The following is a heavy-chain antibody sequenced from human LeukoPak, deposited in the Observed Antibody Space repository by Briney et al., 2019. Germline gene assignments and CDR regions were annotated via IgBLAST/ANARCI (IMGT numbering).Heavy chain of an antibody. CDR1: GFSFSSYA. CDR3: AKAQPRYYDILSPMDV. CDR2: ISGSGGST. V-gene: IGHV3-23*01. Sequence: GGSLRLSCAASGFSFSSYAMSWVRQAPGKGLEWVSAISGSGGSTYYADSVKGRFTISRDNSKNTLYLQMNSLRAEDTAVYYCAKAQPRYYDILSPMDVWGKGTTVTVSS. J-gene: IGHJ6*03. D-gene: IGHD3-9*01.